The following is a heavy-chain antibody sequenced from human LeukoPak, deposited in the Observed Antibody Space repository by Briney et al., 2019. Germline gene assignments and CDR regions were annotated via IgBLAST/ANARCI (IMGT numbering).Heavy chain of an antibody. Sequence: PGRSLRLSCAASGFTFSSYAMSWVRQPPGQGLEWVSAISGSGGSTYYADSVKGRFTISRDNSKNTLYLQMNSLRAEDTAVYYCANAGSGYYSLFDPWGQGTLVTVSS. D-gene: IGHD3-22*01. V-gene: IGHV3-23*01. CDR1: GFTFSSYA. CDR2: ISGSGGST. J-gene: IGHJ5*02. CDR3: ANAGSGYYSLFDP.